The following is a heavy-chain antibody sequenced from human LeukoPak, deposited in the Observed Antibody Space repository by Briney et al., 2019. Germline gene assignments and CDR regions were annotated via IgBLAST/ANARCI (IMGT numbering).Heavy chain of an antibody. CDR3: ATLRSSLRHIDY. CDR2: IYYSGST. J-gene: IGHJ4*02. Sequence: SETLSLTCAVSGGSISSSSYFWGWIRQPPGKGLECIGNIYYSGSTYYNPSLKSRVTISVDTSKNQYSLKLSSVTAADTAVYYCATLRSSLRHIDYWGQGTLVTVSS. CDR1: GGSISSSSYF. D-gene: IGHD1-26*01. V-gene: IGHV4-39*01.